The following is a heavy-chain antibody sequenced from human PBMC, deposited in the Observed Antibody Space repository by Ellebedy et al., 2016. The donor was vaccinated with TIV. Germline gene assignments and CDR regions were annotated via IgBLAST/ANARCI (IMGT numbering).Heavy chain of an antibody. J-gene: IGHJ5*02. CDR3: ATRGQIIGWFAN. V-gene: IGHV3-23*01. D-gene: IGHD2/OR15-2a*01. CDR2: ISGRGEST. Sequence: GESLKISCATSGFIFSDYAISWVRQPPGKGLEWVSTISGRGESTFAADSVKGRFTISRDFSKRTVYLQMNSLRVEDTAVYLCATRGQIIGWFANWGQGTLVTVSS. CDR1: GFIFSDYA.